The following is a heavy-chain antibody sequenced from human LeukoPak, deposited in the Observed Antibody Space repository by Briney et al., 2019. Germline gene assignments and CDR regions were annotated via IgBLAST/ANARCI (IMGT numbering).Heavy chain of an antibody. CDR3: AKVAYYYDSSGYYTGGHFDY. J-gene: IGHJ4*02. CDR1: GFTFSSYW. D-gene: IGHD3-22*01. CDR2: IKQDGSEK. Sequence: GGSLRLSCAASGFTFSSYWMSWVRQAPGKGLEWVANIKQDGSEKYYVDSVKGRFTISRDNSKNTLYLQMNSLRAEDTAVYYCAKVAYYYDSSGYYTGGHFDYWGQGTLVTVSS. V-gene: IGHV3-7*03.